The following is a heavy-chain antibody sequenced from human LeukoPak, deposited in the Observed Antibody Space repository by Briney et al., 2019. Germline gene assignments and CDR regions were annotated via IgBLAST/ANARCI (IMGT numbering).Heavy chain of an antibody. V-gene: IGHV4-39*07. CDR1: GGSISSSSYY. CDR2: TNYSGST. D-gene: IGHD6-19*01. Sequence: SETLSLTCTVSGGSISSSSYYWGWIRQPPGRGWAGFGITNYSGSTYYNPSLKSRVTISVDTSKNQFSLKLSSVTAADTAVYYCARDSFPVAGAPSQPFDYWGQGTLVTVSS. CDR3: ARDSFPVAGAPSQPFDY. J-gene: IGHJ4*02.